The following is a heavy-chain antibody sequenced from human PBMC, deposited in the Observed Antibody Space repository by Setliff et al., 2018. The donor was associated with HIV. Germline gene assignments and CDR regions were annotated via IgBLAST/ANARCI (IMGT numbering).Heavy chain of an antibody. CDR1: GYTLTSYA. CDR3: VRLTADRTNYYYYMDV. CDR2: IDADNGNT. Sequence: ASVKVSCKASGYTLTSYAITWVRQAPGQGLEWVGWIDADNGNTNYAQKFRGRVTMTTDISTNTAYMEVRSLSFDDTAVYYCVRLTADRTNYYYYMDVWGKGTTVTVSS. D-gene: IGHD2-8*01. V-gene: IGHV1-18*01. J-gene: IGHJ6*03.